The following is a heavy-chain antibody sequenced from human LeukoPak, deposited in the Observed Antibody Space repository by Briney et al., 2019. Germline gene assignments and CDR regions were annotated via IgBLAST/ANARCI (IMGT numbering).Heavy chain of an antibody. Sequence: GGSLRLSCTASGFTFGDYTMSWFRQAPGKGLEWVGFIRSKAFGGTTEYAASVKGRFTISRNDSKSIAYLQMNSLKTEDTAVYYCTRSRGSGSAPFGPWGQGTLVTVSS. V-gene: IGHV3-49*03. CDR2: IRSKAFGGTT. CDR3: TRSRGSGSAPFGP. J-gene: IGHJ5*02. CDR1: GFTFGDYT. D-gene: IGHD1-26*01.